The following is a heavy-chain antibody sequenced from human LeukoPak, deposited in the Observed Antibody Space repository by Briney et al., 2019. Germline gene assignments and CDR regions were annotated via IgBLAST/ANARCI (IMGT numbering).Heavy chain of an antibody. CDR3: AKDWTPPNRVYECLDA. D-gene: IGHD3-16*01. J-gene: IGHJ5*02. V-gene: IGHV3-23*01. CDR2: IGSGADL. Sequence: QPGGSLRLSCVGSGFAFGVHAMSWVRQAPGKGPEWVATIGSGADLFYAESVKGRFTISRDDPRNTVWLQMNSLRAEDTALYYCAKDWTPPNRVYECLDAWGQGTQVTVSS. CDR1: GFAFGVHA.